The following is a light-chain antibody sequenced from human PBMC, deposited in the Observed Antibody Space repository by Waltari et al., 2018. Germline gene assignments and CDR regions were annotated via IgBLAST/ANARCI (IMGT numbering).Light chain of an antibody. J-gene: IGKJ1*01. CDR2: ETS. CDR1: QSVSSN. Sequence: EIVMTQSPATLSVSPGERATLSCRASQSVSSNLPWHQPKPGQAPRLLIYETSTRATGVPARFSGSGSGTEFTLTISSLQSEDFAVYYCQQYSDWPTFGQGTKVEIK. V-gene: IGKV3-15*01. CDR3: QQYSDWPT.